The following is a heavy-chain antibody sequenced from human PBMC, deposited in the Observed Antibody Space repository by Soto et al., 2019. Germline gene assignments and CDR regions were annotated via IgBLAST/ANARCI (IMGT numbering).Heavy chain of an antibody. CDR1: GFTFSSYA. V-gene: IGHV3-30-3*01. CDR3: ARDQRWLQFGLPDY. CDR2: ISYDGSNK. D-gene: IGHD5-12*01. J-gene: IGHJ4*02. Sequence: GGSLRLSCAASGFTFSSYAMHWVRQAPGKGLEWVAVISYDGSNKYYADSVKGRFTISRDNSKNTLYLQMNSLRAEDTAVYYCARDQRWLQFGLPDYWGQGTLVTVSS.